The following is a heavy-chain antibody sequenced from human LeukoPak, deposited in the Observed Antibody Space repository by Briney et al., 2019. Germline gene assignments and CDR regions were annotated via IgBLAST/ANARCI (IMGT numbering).Heavy chain of an antibody. CDR2: ISTGETT. V-gene: IGHV3-66*01. CDR1: GFTVSSNY. D-gene: IGHD3-10*01. J-gene: IGHJ4*02. CDR3: AKDLLFRGYYGSGSYHDY. Sequence: GGSLRLSFAASGFTVSSNYMSWVRQAPGKGLEWVSLISTGETTYYADSVKGRFTISRDNSKNTLYLQMNSLRAEDTAVYYCAKDLLFRGYYGSGSYHDYWGQGTLVTVSS.